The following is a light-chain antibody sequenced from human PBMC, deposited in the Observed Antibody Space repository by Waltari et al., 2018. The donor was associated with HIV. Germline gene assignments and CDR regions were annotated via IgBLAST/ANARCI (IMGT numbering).Light chain of an antibody. CDR3: SSNTGSSGWV. J-gene: IGLJ3*02. Sequence: QSALTQPASVSGSPGQSITISCTGTSSDVGGYNYVSWYQQHPGKAPKLMIYEVSSRPSGVSNRFSGSKSGNTASLTISGLQAGDEADYYCSSNTGSSGWVFGGGTKLTVL. CDR2: EVS. CDR1: SSDVGGYNY. V-gene: IGLV2-14*01.